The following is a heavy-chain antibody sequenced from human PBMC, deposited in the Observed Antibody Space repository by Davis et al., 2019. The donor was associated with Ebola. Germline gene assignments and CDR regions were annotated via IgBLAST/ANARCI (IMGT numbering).Heavy chain of an antibody. D-gene: IGHD3-16*01. J-gene: IGHJ6*02. V-gene: IGHV3-30-3*01. CDR3: ARDGPLFALGDYYYGMDV. Sequence: GESLKTPCAAPGFTFSRYPMHWVRQAPGKGLEWVALISYDGSNKYYADSVKGRFTISRDNSKNTLYLQMNSLRAEDTAVYYCARDGPLFALGDYYYGMDVWGQGTTVTVSS. CDR2: ISYDGSNK. CDR1: GFTFSRYP.